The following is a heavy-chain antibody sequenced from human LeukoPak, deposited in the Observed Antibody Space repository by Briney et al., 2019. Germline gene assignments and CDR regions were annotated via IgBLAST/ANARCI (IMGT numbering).Heavy chain of an antibody. Sequence: ASVKVSCKASGYTFTSYDINWVRQATGQGLEWMGWMNPNSGNTGYAQKFQGRVTMTRNTSISTAYMELSSLRSEDTAVYYCARSPRTYDFWSGYWDYYYYYGMDVWGQGTTVTVSS. CDR3: ARSPRTYDFWSGYWDYYYYYGMDV. D-gene: IGHD3-3*01. V-gene: IGHV1-8*01. CDR1: GYTFTSYD. CDR2: MNPNSGNT. J-gene: IGHJ6*02.